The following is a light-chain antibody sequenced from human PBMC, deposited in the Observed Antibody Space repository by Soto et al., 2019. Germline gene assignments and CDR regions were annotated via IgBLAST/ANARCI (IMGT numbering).Light chain of an antibody. V-gene: IGLV2-23*02. CDR3: CSYAGSSTFVE. CDR2: EVS. Sequence: QSVLTQPASVSGSPGQSITISCTGTSSDVGSYNLVSWYQQHPGKAPKLMIYEVSKRPSGVSNRFSGSKSGNTASLTISGLQAEDEADYYCCSYAGSSTFVEFGGGTKVTVL. J-gene: IGLJ2*01. CDR1: SSDVGSYNL.